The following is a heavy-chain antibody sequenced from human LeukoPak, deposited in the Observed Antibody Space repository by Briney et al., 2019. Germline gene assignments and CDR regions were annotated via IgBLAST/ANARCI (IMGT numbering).Heavy chain of an antibody. CDR2: IWYDGSNK. CDR1: GFTFSSYG. J-gene: IGHJ4*02. Sequence: PGGSLRLSCAASGFTFSSYGMHWVRQAPGKGLEWVAVIWYDGSNKYYAASVQAPFTISRDNSKNTLYLQMTTLRAEDTAVYYCAMYRPYGDRDYWGQGALVTVSS. V-gene: IGHV3-33*01. CDR3: AMYRPYGDRDY. D-gene: IGHD4-17*01.